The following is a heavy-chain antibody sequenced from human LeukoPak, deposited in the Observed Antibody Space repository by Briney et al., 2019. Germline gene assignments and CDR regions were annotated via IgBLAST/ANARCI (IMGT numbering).Heavy chain of an antibody. CDR2: ISGGGGST. Sequence: GGSLRLSCAASGFTFSNYSMNWVRQAPGKGLEWVSTISGGGGSTYYADSVKGRFTISRDNSKNTLYLQVNSLRAEDTAVYYCAKGGKWDVTPFDYWGQGTLVTVSS. CDR3: AKGGKWDVTPFDY. V-gene: IGHV3-23*01. CDR1: GFTFSNYS. D-gene: IGHD1-26*01. J-gene: IGHJ4*02.